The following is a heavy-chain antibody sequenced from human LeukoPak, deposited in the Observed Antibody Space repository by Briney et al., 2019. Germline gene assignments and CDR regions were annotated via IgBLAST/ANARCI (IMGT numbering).Heavy chain of an antibody. D-gene: IGHD3-16*01. CDR3: ARAEETTWGIDP. Sequence: GGSLRLSCAASGFTFSGYSMNWVRQAPGKGLERVSYISGSSSPIFYADSVKGRFTVSRDNAKNSLYLQMNNLRAEDTAVYYCARAEETTWGIDPWGQGTLVTVSS. J-gene: IGHJ5*02. V-gene: IGHV3-48*01. CDR1: GFTFSGYS. CDR2: ISGSSSPI.